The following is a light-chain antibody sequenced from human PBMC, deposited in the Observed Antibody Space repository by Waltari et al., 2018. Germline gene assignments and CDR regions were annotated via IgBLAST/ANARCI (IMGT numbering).Light chain of an antibody. Sequence: QSVLTQPPSASGTPGPRVTISCSGSNSNIGKNFVYWYQQLAGTAPKLLIYRDDQRPSGVPDRFSSSKSGTSASLAISGLRSEDEADYYCAAWDDSLSGQVLFGGGTKLTVL. CDR3: AAWDDSLSGQVL. J-gene: IGLJ3*02. V-gene: IGLV1-47*01. CDR2: RDD. CDR1: NSNIGKNF.